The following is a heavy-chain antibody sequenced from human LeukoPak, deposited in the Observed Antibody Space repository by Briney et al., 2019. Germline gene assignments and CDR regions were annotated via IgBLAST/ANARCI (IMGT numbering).Heavy chain of an antibody. J-gene: IGHJ4*02. Sequence: LPGGSLRLSCAASGFTFTSYEMNWVRQAPGKGLEWVSYISSSGSTIYYAHSVKGRFTISRDNDKNSLYLQMNSLRAEDTAVYYCARDPLGYDILTGYTPRYFDYWGQGTLVTVSS. CDR3: ARDPLGYDILTGYTPRYFDY. CDR2: ISSSGSTI. CDR1: GFTFTSYE. D-gene: IGHD3-9*01. V-gene: IGHV3-48*03.